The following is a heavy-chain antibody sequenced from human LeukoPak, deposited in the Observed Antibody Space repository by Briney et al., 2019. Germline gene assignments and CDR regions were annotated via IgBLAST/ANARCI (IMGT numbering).Heavy chain of an antibody. CDR1: GGSFSGYY. D-gene: IGHD1-26*01. Sequence: SETLSITCAVYGGSFSGYYWSWIRQPPGKGLEWIGEINHSGSTNYNPSLKSRVTISVDTSKNQFSLKLSSVTAADTAVYYCASGDSGSYYAPIDYWGQGTLVTVSS. CDR2: INHSGST. J-gene: IGHJ4*02. CDR3: ASGDSGSYYAPIDY. V-gene: IGHV4-34*01.